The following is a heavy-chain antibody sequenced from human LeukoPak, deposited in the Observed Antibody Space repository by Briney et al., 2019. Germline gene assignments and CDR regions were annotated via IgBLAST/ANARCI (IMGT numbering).Heavy chain of an antibody. V-gene: IGHV3-73*01. CDR2: MRSKANGYAT. D-gene: IGHD1-14*01. CDR3: ASIGIRPPDYDY. CDR1: GFPFSGAT. Sequence: GGSMRLSCAASGFPFSGATMHWVRQASGKGLEWVGRMRSKANGYATTFAASVEGRFTISRDESENTAYLQMNSLKTEDTAVYFCASIGIRPPDYDYWGHGTLVSVSS. J-gene: IGHJ4*01.